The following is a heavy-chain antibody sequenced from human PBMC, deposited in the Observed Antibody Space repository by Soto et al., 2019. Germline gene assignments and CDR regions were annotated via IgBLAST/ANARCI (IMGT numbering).Heavy chain of an antibody. V-gene: IGHV1-2*04. CDR3: ASDRSSGWDQGYGMDV. CDR1: GYTFTGYY. CDR2: INPNSGGT. D-gene: IGHD6-19*01. Sequence: ASVKVSCKASGYTFTGYYMHWVRQAPGQGLEWMGWINPNSGGTNYAQKFQGWVTMTRDTSISTAYVELRSVTAADTAVYYCASDRSSGWDQGYGMDVWGQGTTVTVSS. J-gene: IGHJ6*02.